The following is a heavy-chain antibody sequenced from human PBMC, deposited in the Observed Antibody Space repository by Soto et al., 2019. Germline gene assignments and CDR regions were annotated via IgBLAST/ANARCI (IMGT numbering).Heavy chain of an antibody. CDR1: GFTFSSYG. V-gene: IGHV3-30*18. CDR2: ISYDGSNK. J-gene: IGHJ4*02. D-gene: IGHD4-17*01. Sequence: QVQLVESGGGVVQPGRSLRLSCAASGFTFSSYGMHWVRQAPGKGLEWVAVISYDGSNKYYADSVKGRFTISRDNSKNTLYLQMNSLRAEDTAVYYCAKSTVDYWGQGTLVTVSS. CDR3: AKSTVDY.